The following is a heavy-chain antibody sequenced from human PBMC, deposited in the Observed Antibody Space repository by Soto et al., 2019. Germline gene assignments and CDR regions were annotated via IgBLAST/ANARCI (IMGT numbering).Heavy chain of an antibody. J-gene: IGHJ3*02. V-gene: IGHV4-39*01. D-gene: IGHD3-16*01. Sequence: PSETLSLTCTVSGGSISSSSYYWGWIRQPPGKGLEWIGSIYYSGSTYYNPSLKSRVTISVDTSKNQFSLKLSSVTAADTAVYYCARHVNDYIWGSPMFRAFDIWGQGTMVTVSS. CDR1: GGSISSSSYY. CDR3: ARHVNDYIWGSPMFRAFDI. CDR2: IYYSGST.